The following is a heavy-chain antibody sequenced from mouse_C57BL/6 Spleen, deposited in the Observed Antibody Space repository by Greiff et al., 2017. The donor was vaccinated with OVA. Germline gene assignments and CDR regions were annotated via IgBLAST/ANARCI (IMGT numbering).Heavy chain of an antibody. CDR1: GFTFSSYA. CDR3: AREGIDGYPY. J-gene: IGHJ3*01. Sequence: EVMLVESGGGLVKPGGSLKLSCAASGFTFSSYAMSWVRQTPEKRLEWVATISDGGSYTYYPDNVKGRFTISRDNAKNNLYLQMSHLKAEDTAMYYCAREGIDGYPYWGQGTLVTVAA. D-gene: IGHD2-3*01. V-gene: IGHV5-4*01. CDR2: ISDGGSYT.